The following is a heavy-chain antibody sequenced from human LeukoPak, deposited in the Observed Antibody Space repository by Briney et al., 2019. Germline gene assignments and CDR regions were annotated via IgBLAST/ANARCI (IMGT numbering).Heavy chain of an antibody. D-gene: IGHD2-2*01. CDR3: ARGRIAGYCSSTSCYLHDY. V-gene: IGHV1-69*13. CDR1: GYTFTSYA. CDR2: IIPIFGTA. Sequence: ASVKVSCKASGYTFTSYAISWVRQAPGQGLEWMGGIIPIFGTANYAQKFQGRVTITADESTSTAYMELSSLRSEDTAVYYCARGRIAGYCSSTSCYLHDYWGQGTLVTVSS. J-gene: IGHJ4*02.